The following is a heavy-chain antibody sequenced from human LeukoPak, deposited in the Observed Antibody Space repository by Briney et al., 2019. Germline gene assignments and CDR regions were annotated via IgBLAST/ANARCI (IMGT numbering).Heavy chain of an antibody. CDR2: INSDGSDT. CDR1: GFTFSSYW. V-gene: IGHV3-74*01. Sequence: PGGSLRLSCAASGFTFSSYWMHWVRQAPGKGLVWVSRINSDGSDTTYADSVKGRFTISRDNAKNTLYLQMNSLRAEDTAVYYCAKNGPGLDYFDYWGLGTLVTVSS. CDR3: AKNGPGLDYFDY. D-gene: IGHD3-10*01. J-gene: IGHJ4*02.